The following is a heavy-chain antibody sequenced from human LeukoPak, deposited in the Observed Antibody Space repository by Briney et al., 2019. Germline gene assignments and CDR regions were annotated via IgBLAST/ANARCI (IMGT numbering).Heavy chain of an antibody. CDR3: ARLVGAHLDY. V-gene: IGHV5-51*01. CDR2: IHPDDSDT. Sequence: GESLQISCKDSGYTISSYWIGWVRQMPGKGLEWMGIIHPDDSDTRYSPSFQGQVTISADKSISTAYLQWSSLKASDTAMYYCARLVGAHLDYWGQGTLVTVSS. CDR1: GYTISSYW. D-gene: IGHD4/OR15-4a*01. J-gene: IGHJ4*02.